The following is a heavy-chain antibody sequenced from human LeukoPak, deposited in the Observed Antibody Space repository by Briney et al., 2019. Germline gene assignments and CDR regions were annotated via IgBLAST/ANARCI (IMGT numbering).Heavy chain of an antibody. D-gene: IGHD6-6*01. J-gene: IGHJ4*02. CDR3: ARDSSSVGEIDY. V-gene: IGHV3-23*01. Sequence: PGGSLRLSCAASGFTFSSYAMSWVRQAPGKGLEWVSAISGSGGSTYYADSVKGRFTISRDNSKNTLYLQMNSLRAEDTAVYYCARDSSSVGEIDYWGQGTLVTVSS. CDR1: GFTFSSYA. CDR2: ISGSGGST.